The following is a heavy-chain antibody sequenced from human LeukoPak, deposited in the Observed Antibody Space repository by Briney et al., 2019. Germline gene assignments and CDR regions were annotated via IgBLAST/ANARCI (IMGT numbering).Heavy chain of an antibody. D-gene: IGHD2-8*02. Sequence: PGGSLRLSCAASGFTFSSYAMSWVRQAPGKGLEWVSAISGSDGSTYYADSVKGRFTTSRDNGKNSLYLQMNSLRVEDTAVYFCARDSTGWQADSFDIWGQGTMVTVS. J-gene: IGHJ3*02. CDR1: GFTFSSYA. CDR3: ARDSTGWQADSFDI. V-gene: IGHV3-23*01. CDR2: ISGSDGST.